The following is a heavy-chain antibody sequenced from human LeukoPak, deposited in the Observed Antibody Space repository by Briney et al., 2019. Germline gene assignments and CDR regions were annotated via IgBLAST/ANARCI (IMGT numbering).Heavy chain of an antibody. CDR2: MSPNSGDT. CDR1: GYTFTSYH. V-gene: IGHV1-8*01. D-gene: IGHD6-13*01. J-gene: IGHJ4*02. CDR3: ARGVAAGYDY. Sequence: ASVKVSCKASGYTFTSYHINWVRQAPGQGLEWMGWMSPNSGDTVFAQKFQGRVTMTRNTPITTAYMELSSLRSDDTAIYYCARGVAAGYDYWGQGTLVTVSS.